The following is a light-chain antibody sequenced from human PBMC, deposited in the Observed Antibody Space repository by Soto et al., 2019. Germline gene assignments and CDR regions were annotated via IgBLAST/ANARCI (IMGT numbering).Light chain of an antibody. CDR3: QKYGSSLFT. CDR1: QSVSSKY. Sequence: EIVLTQSPGTLSLSPGERATLSCRASQSVSSKYLAWYQQKPGQAPRVLIYGTSIRASGVPERFSGGGSGTDFTLTITRLEAEDFAVYYCQKYGSSLFTFGPGTKVDFK. CDR2: GTS. J-gene: IGKJ3*01. V-gene: IGKV3-20*01.